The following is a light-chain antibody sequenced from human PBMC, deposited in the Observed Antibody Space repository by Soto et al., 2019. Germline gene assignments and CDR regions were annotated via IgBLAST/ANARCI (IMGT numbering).Light chain of an antibody. J-gene: IGLJ2*01. V-gene: IGLV1-51*01. Sequence: QSVLTQPPSVSAAPGQKVTISCSGSSSNIGNNFVSWYQQLPGTAPRLLIYDNNNRPSGIPDRFSGSQSGTSATLAITGLQTGDEADYFCGTCDSSLSVVIFGGVTKVTVL. CDR3: GTCDSSLSVVI. CDR1: SSNIGNNF. CDR2: DNN.